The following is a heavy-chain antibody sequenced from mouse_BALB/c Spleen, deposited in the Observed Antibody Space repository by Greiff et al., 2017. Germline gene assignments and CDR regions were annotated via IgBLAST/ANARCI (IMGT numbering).Heavy chain of an antibody. CDR2: ISYSGST. CDR1: GDSFTSGY. Sequence: EVMLVESGPSLVKPSQTLSLTCSVTGDSFTSGYWNWIRKFPGNKLEYMGYISYSGSTYYNPSLKSRISITRDTSKNQYYLQLNSVTTEDTATYYCARFGDGYYWYFDVWGAGTTVTVSS. V-gene: IGHV3-8*02. D-gene: IGHD2-3*01. J-gene: IGHJ1*01. CDR3: ARFGDGYYWYFDV.